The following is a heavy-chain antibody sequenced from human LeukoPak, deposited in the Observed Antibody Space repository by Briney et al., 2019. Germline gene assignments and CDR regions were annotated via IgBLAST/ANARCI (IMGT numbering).Heavy chain of an antibody. D-gene: IGHD3-22*01. J-gene: IGHJ4*02. Sequence: GGSLRLSCAASGFTFSSYWMSWVRQAPGKGLEWVANINQGGSERYYVDSVKGRFTISRDNAKNSLFLQMNSLRSEDTAVYYCARDVASSGYYWDWGQGTLVTVSS. CDR2: INQGGSER. CDR1: GFTFSSYW. V-gene: IGHV3-7*03. CDR3: ARDVASSGYYWD.